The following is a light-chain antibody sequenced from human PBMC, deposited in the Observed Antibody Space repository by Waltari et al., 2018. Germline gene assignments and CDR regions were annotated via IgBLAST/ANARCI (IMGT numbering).Light chain of an antibody. Sequence: DIQMTQSPSSLSASVGDRVTITCQASQDSSNYLNWYQQKPGKAPKLLIYDASNLETGVPARFSGSGSGTEFTLTSSNLQPDDFATYYCQQSYSAPLAFGGGTKLDI. V-gene: IGKV1-33*01. J-gene: IGKJ4*01. CDR1: QDSSNY. CDR3: QQSYSAPLA. CDR2: DAS.